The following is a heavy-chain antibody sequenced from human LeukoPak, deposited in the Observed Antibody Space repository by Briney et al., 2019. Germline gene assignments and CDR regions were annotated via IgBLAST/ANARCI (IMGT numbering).Heavy chain of an antibody. V-gene: IGHV1-69*13. CDR1: GGTFSSYA. J-gene: IGHJ3*02. CDR3: ARTYYDSSGYTIPLGAFDI. D-gene: IGHD3-22*01. Sequence: SVKVSCRASGGTFSSYAISWVRQAPGQGLEWMGGIIPIFGTANYAQKFQGRVTITADESTSTAYMELSSLRSEDTAVYYCARTYYDSSGYTIPLGAFDIWGQGTMVTVSS. CDR2: IIPIFGTA.